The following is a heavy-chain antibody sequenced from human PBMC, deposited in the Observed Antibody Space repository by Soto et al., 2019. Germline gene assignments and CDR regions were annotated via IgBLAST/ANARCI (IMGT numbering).Heavy chain of an antibody. Sequence: SVKVSCKASGGTFSSYAISWVRQAPGQGLEWMGGIIPIFGTANYAQRFQGRVTITADESTSTAYMELSSLRSEDTAVYYCARVGITMVRGVIIGYYYGMDVWGQGTTVTVSS. CDR3: ARVGITMVRGVIIGYYYGMDV. J-gene: IGHJ6*02. CDR1: GGTFSSYA. D-gene: IGHD3-10*01. V-gene: IGHV1-69*13. CDR2: IIPIFGTA.